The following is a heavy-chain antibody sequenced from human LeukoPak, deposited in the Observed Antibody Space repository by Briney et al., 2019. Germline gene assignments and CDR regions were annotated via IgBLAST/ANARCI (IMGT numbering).Heavy chain of an antibody. J-gene: IGHJ5*02. CDR3: VGDCSGGSCYSKWFDP. CDR1: GFTLRTYG. Sequence: GGSLRLSCAASGFTLRTYGMHWVRQAPGKGLEWVAFIRYDGRNKYHADSVKGRFTISRDNSKNTLYLQMNSLRAEDTAVYYCVGDCSGGSCYSKWFDPWGQGTLVTVSS. CDR2: IRYDGRNK. V-gene: IGHV3-30*02. D-gene: IGHD2-15*01.